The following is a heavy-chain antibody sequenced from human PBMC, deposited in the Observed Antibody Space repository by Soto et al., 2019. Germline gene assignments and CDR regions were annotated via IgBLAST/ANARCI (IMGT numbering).Heavy chain of an antibody. Sequence: QVQLQESGPGLVKPSQTLSLTCTVSGGSISSGGYYWSWIRQHPGKGLEWIGYIYYSGSTYYNPSLKRRVTISVDTSKNQFSLKLSSVTAADTAVYYCAREDIVVVPAARDYWGQGTLVTVSS. J-gene: IGHJ4*02. CDR2: IYYSGST. D-gene: IGHD2-2*01. CDR3: AREDIVVVPAARDY. V-gene: IGHV4-31*03. CDR1: GGSISSGGYY.